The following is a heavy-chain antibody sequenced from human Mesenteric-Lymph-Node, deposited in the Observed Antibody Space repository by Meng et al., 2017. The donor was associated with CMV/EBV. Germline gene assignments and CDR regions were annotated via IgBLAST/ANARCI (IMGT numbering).Heavy chain of an antibody. CDR3: ARVSSTNQMGAFDI. Sequence: GGSLRLSCAASGFTFSSYAMSWVRQAPGKGLEWVSGINWNGASTDYADSVKGRSTISRDNAKNSLYLQMNSLRAVDTALYHCARVSSTNQMGAFDIWGQGTMVTVSS. V-gene: IGHV3-20*01. CDR1: GFTFSSYA. D-gene: IGHD2-2*01. CDR2: INWNGAST. J-gene: IGHJ3*02.